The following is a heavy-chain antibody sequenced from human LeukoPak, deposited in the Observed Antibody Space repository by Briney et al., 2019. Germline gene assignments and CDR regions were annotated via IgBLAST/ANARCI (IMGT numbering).Heavy chain of an antibody. CDR1: GGSISSYY. Sequence: SETLSLTCTVSGGSISSYYWSWIRQPPGKGLEWIGYIYYSGSTSYNPSLKSRVTISVDTSKSQVSLRLSSVTAADTAVYYCARVSLSGSYSPFDPWGQGTLVTVSS. CDR3: ARVSLSGSYSPFDP. V-gene: IGHV4-59*01. CDR2: IYYSGST. J-gene: IGHJ5*02. D-gene: IGHD1-26*01.